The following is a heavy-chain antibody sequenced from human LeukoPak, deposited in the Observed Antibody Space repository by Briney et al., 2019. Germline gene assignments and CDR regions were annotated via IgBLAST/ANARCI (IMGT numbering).Heavy chain of an antibody. J-gene: IGHJ4*02. V-gene: IGHV3-66*02. Sequence: PGGSLRLSCAASGFTVSSNYMSWVRQAPGKGLEWVSVIYSGGSTYYADSVKGRFTISRDNSKNTLYPQMNSLRAEDTAVYYCASTYQLLTAATHFDYWGQGTLVTVSS. CDR3: ASTYQLLTAATHFDY. CDR1: GFTVSSNY. D-gene: IGHD2-2*01. CDR2: IYSGGST.